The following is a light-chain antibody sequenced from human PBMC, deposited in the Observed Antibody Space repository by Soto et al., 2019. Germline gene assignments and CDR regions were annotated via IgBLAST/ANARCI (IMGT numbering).Light chain of an antibody. V-gene: IGLV2-11*01. Sequence: QSALTQPRSVSGSPGQSVTISCTGTSSDVGGYNYVSWFQQHPGKAPKLMIYDVTKRPSGVADRFSGSTSDNAASLTISGLQAEDESDYYCCSYAGSYAHVVFGGGTKLTVL. CDR3: CSYAGSYAHVV. CDR2: DVT. CDR1: SSDVGGYNY. J-gene: IGLJ2*01.